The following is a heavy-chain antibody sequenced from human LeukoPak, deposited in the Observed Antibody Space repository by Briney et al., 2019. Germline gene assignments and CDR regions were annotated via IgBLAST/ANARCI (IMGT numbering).Heavy chain of an antibody. CDR3: ARHNASGNFFDF. Sequence: GESLKISCKGSGYIFTNYWFGWVRQMPGKGLEWMGIIYPADSNSRHSPSFRGQVTISADKSTSTAYLQWSSLKASDTAMYYCARHNASGNFFDFWGQGTLVTVSS. D-gene: IGHD3-10*01. V-gene: IGHV5-51*01. J-gene: IGHJ4*02. CDR2: IYPADSNS. CDR1: GYIFTNYW.